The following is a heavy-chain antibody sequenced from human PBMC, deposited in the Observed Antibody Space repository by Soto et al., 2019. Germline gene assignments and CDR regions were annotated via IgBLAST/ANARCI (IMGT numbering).Heavy chain of an antibody. J-gene: IGHJ4*02. V-gene: IGHV4-30-2*01. D-gene: IGHD3-9*01. CDR3: ARGGGTYYDILTGYYSRYYFDY. CDR1: GGSISSGGYS. Sequence: QLQLQESGSGLVKPSQTLSLTCAVSGGSISSGGYSWSWIRQPPGKCLEWIGYIYHSGSTYYNPSLKSRVTISVDRCMIQLSLKLSSVTAADTAVYYCARGGGTYYDILTGYYSRYYFDYWGQVTLVTVSS. CDR2: IYHSGST.